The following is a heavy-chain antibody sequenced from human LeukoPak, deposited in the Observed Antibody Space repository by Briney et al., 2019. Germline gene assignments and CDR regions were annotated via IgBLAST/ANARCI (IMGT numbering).Heavy chain of an antibody. D-gene: IGHD2-21*01. CDR3: ARETYSFDY. CDR2: IYSGGST. J-gene: IGHJ4*02. CDR1: GFSFSTHW. V-gene: IGHV3-66*01. Sequence: GGSLRLSCAASGFSFSTHWMSWVRQAPGKGLEWVSVIYSGGSTYYADSVKGRFTISRDNSKNTLYLQMNSLRAEDTAVYYCARETYSFDYWGQGTLVTVSS.